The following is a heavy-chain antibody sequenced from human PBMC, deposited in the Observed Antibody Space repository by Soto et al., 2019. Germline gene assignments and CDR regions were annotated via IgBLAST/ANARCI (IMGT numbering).Heavy chain of an antibody. CDR1: GGSISSYY. CDR3: GRQPVPPRENDY. V-gene: IGHV4-59*08. J-gene: IGHJ4*02. Sequence: PSETLSLTCTVSGGSISSYYWSWIRQPPGKGLEWIGYIYYSGSTNYNPSLKSRVTISVDTSKNQFSLKLSSVTAADTAVYYCGRQPVPPRENDYGAQGTLVTVSS. D-gene: IGHD1-26*01. CDR2: IYYSGST.